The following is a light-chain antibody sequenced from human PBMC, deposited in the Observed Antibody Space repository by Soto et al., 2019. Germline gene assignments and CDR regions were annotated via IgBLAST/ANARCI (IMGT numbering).Light chain of an antibody. CDR1: QSISSTY. J-gene: IGKJ1*01. CDR3: QQYNNWPPVT. Sequence: EIVLTQSPGILSLSPGERATLSCRASQSISSTYLAWYQQKPGQAPRLLIYGASSRATGIPDRFSGSGSGTEFTLTISSLQSEDFAVYYCQQYNNWPPVTFGQGTKVDIK. CDR2: GAS. V-gene: IGKV3-20*01.